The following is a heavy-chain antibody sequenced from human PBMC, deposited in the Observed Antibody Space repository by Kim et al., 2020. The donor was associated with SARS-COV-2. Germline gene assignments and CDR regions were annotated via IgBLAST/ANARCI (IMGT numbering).Heavy chain of an antibody. CDR3: ARRVGATISKFDP. J-gene: IGHJ5*02. V-gene: IGHV1-69*01. D-gene: IGHD1-26*01. Sequence: YAQNFQGRVTITADESTSTAYMELSSLRSEDTAVYYCARRVGATISKFDPWGQGTLVTVSS.